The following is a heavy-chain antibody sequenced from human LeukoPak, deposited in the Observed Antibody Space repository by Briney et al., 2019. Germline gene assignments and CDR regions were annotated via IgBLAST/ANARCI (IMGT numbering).Heavy chain of an antibody. CDR2: IKEDGARE. Sequence: GGSLTLSCAASGFNFGSYWMSWVRQAPGKGLEWVAHIKEDGARENYVDSVKGRFTISRDNAKNALYLQMNNLRAEDTALYFCTRDGWGNVLDLWGQGTLVTVSS. D-gene: IGHD2-8*02. V-gene: IGHV3-7*01. CDR1: GFNFGSYW. CDR3: TRDGWGNVLDL. J-gene: IGHJ5*02.